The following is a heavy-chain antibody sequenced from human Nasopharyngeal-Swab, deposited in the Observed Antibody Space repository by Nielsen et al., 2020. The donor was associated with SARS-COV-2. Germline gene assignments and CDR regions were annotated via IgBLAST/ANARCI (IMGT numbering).Heavy chain of an antibody. CDR1: GFTFSSYS. D-gene: IGHD4-23*01. CDR2: ISSSSSYI. J-gene: IGHJ3*02. CDR3: ARDLDGGNLDAFDI. V-gene: IGHV3-21*01. Sequence: GESLKISCAASGFTFSSYSMNWVRQAPGKGLEWVSSISSSSSYIYYADSVKGRFTISRDNAKNSLYLQMNSLRAEDTAVYYCARDLDGGNLDAFDIWGLGTMVTVSS.